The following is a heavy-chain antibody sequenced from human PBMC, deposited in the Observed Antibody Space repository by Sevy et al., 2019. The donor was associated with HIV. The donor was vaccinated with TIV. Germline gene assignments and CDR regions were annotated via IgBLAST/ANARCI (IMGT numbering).Heavy chain of an antibody. CDR2: ISPFHGNT. CDR1: GYSFTTYA. Sequence: ASVKVSCKASGYSFTTYAITWVRQAPGQGLEWMGWISPFHGNTNYAQKLQGRVSMTTDTSTSTAYMELTSLRSDDTAVYYCARVFGGRLYNGRFDPWGHGTLVTVSS. J-gene: IGHJ5*02. V-gene: IGHV1-18*01. D-gene: IGHD3-16*01. CDR3: ARVFGGRLYNGRFDP.